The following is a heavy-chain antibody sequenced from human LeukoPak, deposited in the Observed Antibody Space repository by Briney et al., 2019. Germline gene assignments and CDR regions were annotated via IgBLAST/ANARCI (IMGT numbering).Heavy chain of an antibody. J-gene: IGHJ6*02. D-gene: IGHD6-19*01. CDR2: IYYSGST. V-gene: IGHV4-59*01. CDR1: GGSISSYY. CDR3: ARAGYSSGWYLQPKYYYGMDV. Sequence: PSETLSLTCTVSGGSISSYYWSWIRQPPGKGLEWIGYIYYSGSTNYNPSLKSRVTISVDTSKNQFSLKLSSVTAADTAVYYCARAGYSSGWYLQPKYYYGMDVWGQGTTVTVSS.